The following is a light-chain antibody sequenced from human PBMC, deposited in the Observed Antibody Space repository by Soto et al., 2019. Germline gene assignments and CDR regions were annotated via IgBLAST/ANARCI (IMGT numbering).Light chain of an antibody. V-gene: IGLV2-14*01. Sequence: QSVLTQPASVSGSPGQSIAISCTGTSGDVGGYDYVSWYQQHPDKAPKLMIYEVTKRPSLVSNRFSGSKSGNTASLTISGLQPEDEADYYCSSHTSGSTRVFGSGTKLTVL. CDR1: SGDVGGYDY. CDR3: SSHTSGSTRV. J-gene: IGLJ1*01. CDR2: EVT.